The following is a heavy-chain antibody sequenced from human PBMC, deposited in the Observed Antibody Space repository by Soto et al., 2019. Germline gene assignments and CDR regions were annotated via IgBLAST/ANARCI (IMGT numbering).Heavy chain of an antibody. CDR1: ELTFTNAW. D-gene: IGHD4-17*01. J-gene: IGHJ6*02. Sequence: EVQLVESGGGLVKPGGSLRLSCAASELTFTNAWISWVRQPPGKGLEWVGRIKSEIDGGTTDYAAPVKGRFTISRDDSKNTLDPEKKSLATEDTVLYYCTPGPRTTVTEPYFPIGVRGQGNTVHVPS. V-gene: IGHV3-15*01. CDR2: IKSEIDGGTT. CDR3: TPGPRTTVTEPYFPIGV.